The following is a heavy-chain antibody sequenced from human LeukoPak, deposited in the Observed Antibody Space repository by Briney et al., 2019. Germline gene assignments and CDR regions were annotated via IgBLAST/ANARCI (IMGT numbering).Heavy chain of an antibody. CDR1: GYTFTSCD. CDR2: MNPNSGNT. Sequence: ASVKVSCKASGYTFTSCDINWVRQATGQGLEWMGWMNPNSGNTGYAQKFQGRVTMTRNTSISTAYMELSSLRSEDTAVYYCARGNIVVVPAAMTNYYYYGMDVWGQGTTVTVPS. V-gene: IGHV1-8*01. CDR3: ARGNIVVVPAAMTNYYYYGMDV. J-gene: IGHJ6*02. D-gene: IGHD2-2*01.